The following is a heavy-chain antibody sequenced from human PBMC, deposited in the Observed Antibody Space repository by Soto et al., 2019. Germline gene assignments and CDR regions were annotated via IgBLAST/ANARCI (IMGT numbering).Heavy chain of an antibody. CDR2: INSDGSST. Sequence: PGGSLRLSCAASGFTFSSYWMHWVRQAPGKGLVWVSRINSDGSSTSYADSVKGRFTISRDNAKNTLYLQMNSLRAEDTAVYYCAREYCGGDCYPLDYWGQGTLVTVSS. V-gene: IGHV3-74*01. CDR1: GFTFSSYW. J-gene: IGHJ4*02. D-gene: IGHD2-21*02. CDR3: AREYCGGDCYPLDY.